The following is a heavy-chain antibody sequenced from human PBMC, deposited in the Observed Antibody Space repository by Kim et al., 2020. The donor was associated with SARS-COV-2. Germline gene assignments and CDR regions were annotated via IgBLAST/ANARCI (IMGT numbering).Heavy chain of an antibody. CDR3: AKVLSGPFVGRDCFYV. V-gene: IGHV3-23*01. CDR1: GFTFSTFA. D-gene: IGHD2-21*01. Sequence: GGSLRLSCATSGFTFSTFAMSWVRQTPEKGLEWVSAISGRGDSTYYADSVKGRFTISRDNSKNMLYLQMNSLRDEDTAVYYCAKVLSGPFVGRDCFYVWG. CDR2: ISGRGDST. J-gene: IGHJ3*01.